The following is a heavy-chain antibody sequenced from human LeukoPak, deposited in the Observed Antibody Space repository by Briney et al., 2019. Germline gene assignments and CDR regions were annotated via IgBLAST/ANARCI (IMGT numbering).Heavy chain of an antibody. V-gene: IGHV4-39*01. CDR3: TTTTRGWYGVGDY. CDR2: FYYSGST. J-gene: IGHJ4*02. D-gene: IGHD6-19*01. CDR1: GGSISSSTYY. Sequence: PSETLSLTCTDSGGSISSSTYYWGWIRQPPGKGLEWIGSFYYSGSTYYNASLKSRVTISVDTSKNQFSLKLSSVTAADTAVYYCTTTTRGWYGVGDYWGQGALVAVSS.